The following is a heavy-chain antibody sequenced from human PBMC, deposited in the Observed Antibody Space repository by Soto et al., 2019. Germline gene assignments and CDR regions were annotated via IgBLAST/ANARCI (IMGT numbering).Heavy chain of an antibody. J-gene: IGHJ4*02. Sequence: QVQLVQSGAEVKKPGSSVKVSCKASGGTFRSYAISWVRQAPGQGLEWMGGIIPISGTANYAQKFQGRVTSTADESTSTAYMELSSLRSEDTDVYYCAKAYSSSSHQFAYWGQGTLVTVSS. CDR1: GGTFRSYA. CDR3: AKAYSSSSHQFAY. CDR2: IIPISGTA. V-gene: IGHV1-69*12. D-gene: IGHD6-6*01.